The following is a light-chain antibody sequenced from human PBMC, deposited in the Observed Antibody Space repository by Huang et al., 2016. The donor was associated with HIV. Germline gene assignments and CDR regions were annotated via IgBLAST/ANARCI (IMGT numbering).Light chain of an antibody. CDR3: QQVHSFPLT. Sequence: IQMTQSPLSVSASVGDRVTITCRASQNIVKWLAWYQVKPGKAPKLLISVTSTLQSGVPSRVSGSGSGTDFTLTVTSLQLEDFATYYCQQVHSFPLTFGGGTKVEI. V-gene: IGKV1D-12*01. CDR2: VTS. J-gene: IGKJ4*01. CDR1: QNIVKW.